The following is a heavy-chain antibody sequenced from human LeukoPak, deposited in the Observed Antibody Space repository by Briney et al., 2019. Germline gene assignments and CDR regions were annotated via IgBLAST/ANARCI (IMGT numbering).Heavy chain of an antibody. CDR3: ARGPAVSSSWYVY. J-gene: IGHJ4*02. Sequence: ASVTVSCKASGYTFTGYYMHWVRQAPGQGLEWMGWINPNSGGTNYAQKFQGRVTMTRDTSISTAYMELSRLRSDDTAVYYCARGPAVSSSWYVYWGQGTLVTVSS. CDR2: INPNSGGT. CDR1: GYTFTGYY. D-gene: IGHD6-13*01. V-gene: IGHV1-2*02.